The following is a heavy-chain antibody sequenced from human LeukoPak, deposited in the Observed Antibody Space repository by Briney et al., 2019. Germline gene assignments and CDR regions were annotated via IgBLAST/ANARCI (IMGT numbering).Heavy chain of an antibody. D-gene: IGHD1-26*01. CDR3: AKDMSGTLGYYGMDV. CDR1: GFTLSNYA. J-gene: IGHJ6*02. Sequence: GGSLRLSCAASGFTLSNYAMSWVRQAPGKGLEWVSAVSGSGGSIYYADSVKGRFTISRDNSKNKLHLQMNSLRAEDTAVYYCAKDMSGTLGYYGMDVWGQGTTVTVSS. CDR2: VSGSGGSI. V-gene: IGHV3-23*01.